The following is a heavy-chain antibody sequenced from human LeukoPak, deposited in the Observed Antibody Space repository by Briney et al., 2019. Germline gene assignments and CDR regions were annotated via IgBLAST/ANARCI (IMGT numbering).Heavy chain of an antibody. CDR2: VRSKANSYAT. CDR1: GFTLSSDW. Sequence: PGGSLRLSCVVSGFTLSSDWMSWVRQASGKGLEWVGRVRSKANSYATAYAASVKGRFTISRDDSKNTAYLQMNSLKTEDTAVYYCTRLPFDYWGQGTLVTVSS. V-gene: IGHV3-73*01. CDR3: TRLPFDY. J-gene: IGHJ4*02.